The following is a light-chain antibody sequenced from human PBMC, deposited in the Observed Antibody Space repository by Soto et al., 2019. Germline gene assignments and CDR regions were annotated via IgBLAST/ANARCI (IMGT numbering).Light chain of an antibody. J-gene: IGKJ1*01. V-gene: IGKV1-39*01. CDR3: QQSYSTPPT. CDR1: QSISSY. CDR2: AAS. Sequence: DIQMTQSPSSLSACVGDRVTITCRASQSISSYLNWYQQKPGKAPKLLIYAASSLQSGVPSRFSGSGSGTDFTLTISSLQPEDFATYYCQQSYSTPPTFGKGTKV.